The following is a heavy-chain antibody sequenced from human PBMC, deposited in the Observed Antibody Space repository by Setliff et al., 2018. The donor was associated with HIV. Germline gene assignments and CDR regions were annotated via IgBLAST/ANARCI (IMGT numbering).Heavy chain of an antibody. Sequence: ASVKVSCKASGYTFTGYYMHWVRQAPGQGLEWMGRINPNNGGTKYAQRFQGRVTMTRDTSISTAYMEMSRLTSDDTAVYYCARGLGANYYDSSGPDYYYYYHMDVWGKGTTVTVSS. V-gene: IGHV1-2*06. CDR2: INPNNGGT. CDR3: ARGLGANYYDSSGPDYYYYYHMDV. J-gene: IGHJ6*03. CDR1: GYTFTGYY. D-gene: IGHD3-22*01.